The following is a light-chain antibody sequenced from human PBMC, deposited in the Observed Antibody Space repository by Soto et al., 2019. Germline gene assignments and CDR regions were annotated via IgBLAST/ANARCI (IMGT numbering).Light chain of an antibody. Sequence: DIQMTQSPSSLSASVGDRVTITCRASQGIDTYLAWFQQKPGKAPKTLIYAASSLHSGVPSRFSGRGFGTGFTLPLSRLQPGDFGTFYFQNFNGYPQTFGQGERLDIK. CDR2: AAS. CDR3: QNFNGYPQT. J-gene: IGKJ5*01. V-gene: IGKV1-16*01. CDR1: QGIDTY.